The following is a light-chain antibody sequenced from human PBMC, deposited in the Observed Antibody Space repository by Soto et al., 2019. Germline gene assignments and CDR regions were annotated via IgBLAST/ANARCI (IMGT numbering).Light chain of an antibody. CDR1: SSNIGRNF. V-gene: IGLV1-47*01. CDR2: KNN. J-gene: IGLJ3*02. CDR3: ATWDASLSDWV. Sequence: QSVLPQPPSASGTPGQRVTISCSGSSSNIGRNFVYWYQQLPGTAPKLLIYKNNQRPSGVPDRCSGSKSGPSASLAISGLRSEDEADYYCATWDASLSDWVFGGGTKLTVL.